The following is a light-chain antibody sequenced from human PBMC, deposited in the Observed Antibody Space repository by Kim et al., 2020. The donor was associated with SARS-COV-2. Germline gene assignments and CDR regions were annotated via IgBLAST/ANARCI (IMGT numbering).Light chain of an antibody. J-gene: IGLJ3*02. CDR3: QVWDSSSDHRV. Sequence: APGKTARITGGGNNMGSKSEHWYQQKPGQAPVLVIYYDSDRASGIPERFSGSNSGNTATLTISRVEAGDEADYYCQVWDSSSDHRVFGGGTQLTVL. CDR2: YDS. V-gene: IGLV3-21*04. CDR1: NMGSKS.